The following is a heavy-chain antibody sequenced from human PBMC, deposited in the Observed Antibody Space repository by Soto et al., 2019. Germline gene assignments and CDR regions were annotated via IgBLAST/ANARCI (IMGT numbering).Heavy chain of an antibody. J-gene: IGHJ4*02. CDR2: ISGSGCST. CDR1: GFTFSSYA. CDR3: AKLSGECSSTSCYSYNSPRQQLVGVCDY. D-gene: IGHD2-2*01. V-gene: IGHV3-23*01. Sequence: EVQLLESGGGLVQPGGSLRLSCAASGFTFSSYAMSWVRQAPGKGLEWVSAISGSGCSTYYADSVKGRFTISRDNSKNTLCMQMNVLRAEDTVVYYCAKLSGECSSTSCYSYNSPRQQLVGVCDYWGQGTLVTVSS.